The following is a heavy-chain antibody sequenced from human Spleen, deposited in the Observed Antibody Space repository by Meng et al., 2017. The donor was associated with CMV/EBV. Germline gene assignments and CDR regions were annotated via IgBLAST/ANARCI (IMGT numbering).Heavy chain of an antibody. Sequence: TGYYSHWGRQAPGQGLEWMGWINPNTGGTNYAQKFQGRVTMTRDTSISTAYMELSRLRSDDTAVYYCARDASIRVTMVRGVIGWFDPWGQGTLVTVSS. CDR2: INPNTGGT. D-gene: IGHD3-10*01. CDR1: TGYY. J-gene: IGHJ5*02. CDR3: ARDASIRVTMVRGVIGWFDP. V-gene: IGHV1-2*02.